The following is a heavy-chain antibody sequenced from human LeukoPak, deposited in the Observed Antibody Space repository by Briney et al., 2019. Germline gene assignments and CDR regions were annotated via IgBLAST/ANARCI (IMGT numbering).Heavy chain of an antibody. CDR2: IFHSGTT. CDR3: ARGGGTTKGYFDL. CDR1: GYSISGGYY. J-gene: IGHJ2*01. V-gene: IGHV4-38-2*01. Sequence: SETLSLTCAVSGYSISGGYYWGWIWQPPGKGLEWIGSIFHSGTTYYNPSLKSRVTISLDTSKNQFSLKLSSVTAADTAVYYCARGGGTTKGYFDLWGRGTLVTVSS. D-gene: IGHD1-1*01.